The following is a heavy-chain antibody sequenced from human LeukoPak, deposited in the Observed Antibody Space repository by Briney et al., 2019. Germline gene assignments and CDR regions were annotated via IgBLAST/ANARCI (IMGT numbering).Heavy chain of an antibody. CDR2: ISDSGTST. D-gene: IGHD3-10*01. Sequence: GGSLRLSCAASGFTFSSYAMIWVRQAPGKGLEWVTLISDSGTSTYYPDSVKGRFTISRDNSKNTVYLQMDSLRAEDTAVYYCAKGVSGYGSGRPFDYWGQGTLVTVSS. CDR3: AKGVSGYGSGRPFDY. V-gene: IGHV3-23*01. J-gene: IGHJ4*02. CDR1: GFTFSSYA.